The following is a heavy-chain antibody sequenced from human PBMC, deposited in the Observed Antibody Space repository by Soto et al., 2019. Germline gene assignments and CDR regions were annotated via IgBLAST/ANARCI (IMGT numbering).Heavy chain of an antibody. D-gene: IGHD2-2*01. J-gene: IGHJ5*02. CDR1: GYSFTSYG. CDR2: ISAYNGNT. CDR3: ARSTSPARRFYP. V-gene: IGHV1-18*01. Sequence: ASVKVSCKASGYSFTSYGISWVRRAPGQGLEWMGWISAYNGNTNYAQKLQGRVTMTTDTSTSTAYMELRSLRSDDTAVYYFARSTSPARRFYPWGQGTLVTVSS.